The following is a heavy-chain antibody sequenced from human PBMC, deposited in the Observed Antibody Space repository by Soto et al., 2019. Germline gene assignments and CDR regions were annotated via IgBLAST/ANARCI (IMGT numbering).Heavy chain of an antibody. CDR1: GGTFSSYA. CDR2: IIPIFGTA. CDR3: ARGTSPKRGYSYGFLTTPFDY. J-gene: IGHJ4*02. V-gene: IGHV1-69*13. D-gene: IGHD5-18*01. Sequence: SVKVSCKASGGTFSSYAISWVRQAPGQGLEWMGGIIPIFGTANYAQKFQGRVTITADESTSTAYMELSSLRSEDTAVYYCARGTSPKRGYSYGFLTTPFDYWGQGTLVTV.